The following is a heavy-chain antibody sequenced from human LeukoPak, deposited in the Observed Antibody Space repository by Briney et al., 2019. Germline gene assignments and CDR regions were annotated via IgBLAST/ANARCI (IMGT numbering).Heavy chain of an antibody. J-gene: IGHJ3*02. D-gene: IGHD3-10*01. CDR2: INPNSGGT. CDR1: GYTFTGYY. Sequence: GASVKVSCKASGYTFTGYYMHWVRQAPGQGLEWMGWINPNSGGTNYAQKFQGRVTMTRDTSISTAYMELSRLRSDDTAVYYCARSRGIVVITGGIRTAFDIWGQGTMVTVSS. V-gene: IGHV1-2*02. CDR3: ARSRGIVVITGGIRTAFDI.